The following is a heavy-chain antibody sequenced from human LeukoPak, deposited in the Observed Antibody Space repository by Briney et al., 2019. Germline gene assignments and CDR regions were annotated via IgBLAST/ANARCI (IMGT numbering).Heavy chain of an antibody. CDR1: GYTLTELS. D-gene: IGHD5-12*01. J-gene: IGHJ4*02. V-gene: IGHV1-2*02. CDR3: ASLSTGGYSGYDLGDY. CDR2: INPNSGGT. Sequence: AASVKVSCKVSGYTLTELSMHWVRQAPGQGLEWMGWINPNSGGTNYAQKFQGRVTMTRDTSISTAYMELSRLRSDDTAVYYCASLSTGGYSGYDLGDYWGQGTLVTVSS.